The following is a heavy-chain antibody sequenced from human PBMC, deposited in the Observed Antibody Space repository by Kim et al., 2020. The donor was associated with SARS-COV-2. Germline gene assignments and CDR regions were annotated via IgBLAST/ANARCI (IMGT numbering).Heavy chain of an antibody. D-gene: IGHD3-9*01. CDR2: IYYSGST. CDR3: ARDRRRYDILTGYHVGDDWFDP. J-gene: IGHJ5*02. Sequence: SETLSLTCTVSGGSISSYYWSWIRQPPGKGLEWIGYIYYSGSTNYNPSLKSRVTISVDTSKNQFSLKLSSVTAADTAVYYCARDRRRYDILTGYHVGDDWFDPWGQGTLVTVSS. CDR1: GGSISSYY. V-gene: IGHV4-59*13.